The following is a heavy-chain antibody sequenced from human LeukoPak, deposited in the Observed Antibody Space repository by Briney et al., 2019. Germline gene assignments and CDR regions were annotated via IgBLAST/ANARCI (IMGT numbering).Heavy chain of an antibody. V-gene: IGHV4-4*07. CDR3: ARGDTISAFDI. J-gene: IGHJ3*02. Sequence: PSETLSLTCTVSGGSIRSYYWSWIRQPAGKGLEWIGRIYSSGDTNYNPSLKSRVTMSVDTSKNQFSLKLRSATAADTAVYYCARGDTISAFDIWGQGTMVTVSS. CDR1: GGSIRSYY. D-gene: IGHD3-3*01. CDR2: IYSSGDT.